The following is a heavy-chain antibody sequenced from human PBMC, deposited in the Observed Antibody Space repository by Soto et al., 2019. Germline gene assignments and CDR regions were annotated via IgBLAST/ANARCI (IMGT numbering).Heavy chain of an antibody. CDR2: SSAYIGNT. CDR3: ASAYCGGDCYFNWYFDL. D-gene: IGHD2-21*02. J-gene: IGHJ2*01. CDR1: GYTFTSYG. Sequence: QVQLVQSGAEVKKPGASVKVSCKASGYTFTSYGISWVRQAPGPGLEWMGWSSAYIGNTNYAQKLQGRVTMTTDTPASTADMELRSLRSDDTAVYYCASAYCGGDCYFNWYFDLWGRGTLVTVSS. V-gene: IGHV1-18*01.